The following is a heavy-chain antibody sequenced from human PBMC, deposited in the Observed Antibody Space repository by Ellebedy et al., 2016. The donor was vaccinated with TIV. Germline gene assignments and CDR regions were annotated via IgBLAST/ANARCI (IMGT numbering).Heavy chain of an antibody. V-gene: IGHV1-3*01. CDR1: GYTFTSYA. CDR3: ARDWFSGYGYFDY. D-gene: IGHD5-12*01. J-gene: IGHJ4*02. Sequence: AASVKVSCKASGYTFTSYAMHWVRQAPGQRLEWMGWINAGNGNTKYSQKFQGRVTITRDTSASTAYMELSSLRSEDTAVYYCARDWFSGYGYFDYWGQGTLVTVSS. CDR2: INAGNGNT.